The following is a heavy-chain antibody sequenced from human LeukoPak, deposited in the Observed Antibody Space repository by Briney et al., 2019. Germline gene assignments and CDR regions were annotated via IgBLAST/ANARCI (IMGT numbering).Heavy chain of an antibody. Sequence: GGSLRLSCAASGFPLSSYGMLWVRQAPGKGLEWVAIIWYDGSNKYYADSVKGRFAISRDNSKNTLYLQMNSLRAEDTAVYYCARSPSLGDPIDYWGQGTLVTVSS. V-gene: IGHV3-33*01. CDR2: IWYDGSNK. J-gene: IGHJ4*02. D-gene: IGHD2-21*01. CDR3: ARSPSLGDPIDY. CDR1: GFPLSSYG.